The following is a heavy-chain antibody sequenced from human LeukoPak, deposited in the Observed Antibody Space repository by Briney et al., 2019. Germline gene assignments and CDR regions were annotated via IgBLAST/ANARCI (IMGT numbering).Heavy chain of an antibody. CDR1: GFTFSNYD. J-gene: IGHJ6*03. CDR3: ARERGIVGVRGYYYYYMDV. CDR2: ISSSRSYT. Sequence: GGSLRLSCAASGFTFSNYDMSWVRQAPGKGLEWVSSISSSRSYTYYADSVKGRFTISRDNAKNTLYLQMNSLRAEDTAVYYCARERGIVGVRGYYYYYMDVWGKGTTVTVSS. V-gene: IGHV3-21*01. D-gene: IGHD1-26*01.